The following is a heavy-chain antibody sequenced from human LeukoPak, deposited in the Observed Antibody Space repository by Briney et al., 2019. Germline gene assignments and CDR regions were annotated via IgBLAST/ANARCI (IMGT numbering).Heavy chain of an antibody. CDR3: AKDLTNYYDFWSGYGGLDY. CDR2: ISYDGSNK. V-gene: IGHV3-30*18. CDR1: GFTFSSYG. Sequence: TGRSLRLSCAASGFTFSSYGMHWVRQAPGKGLEWVAVISYDGSNKYYADSVKGRFTISRDNSKNTLYLQMNSLRAEDTAVHYCAKDLTNYYDFWSGYGGLDYWGQGTLVTVSS. J-gene: IGHJ4*02. D-gene: IGHD3-3*01.